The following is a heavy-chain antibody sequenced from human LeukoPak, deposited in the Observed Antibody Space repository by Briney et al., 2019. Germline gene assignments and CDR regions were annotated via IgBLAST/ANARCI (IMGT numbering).Heavy chain of an antibody. J-gene: IGHJ4*02. CDR2: ISAYNGNT. D-gene: IGHD3-3*01. V-gene: IGHV1-18*01. Sequence: GASVKVSCKASGYTFTTYGISWVRQAPGQGLEWMGWISAYNGNTNYAQKLQGRVTMTTDTSTSTAYMELRSLRSDDTAVYYCARWRYDFWSGYFHFDYWGQGTLATVSS. CDR1: GYTFTTYG. CDR3: ARWRYDFWSGYFHFDY.